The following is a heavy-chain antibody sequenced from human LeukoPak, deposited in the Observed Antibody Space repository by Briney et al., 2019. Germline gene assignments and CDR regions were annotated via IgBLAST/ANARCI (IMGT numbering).Heavy chain of an antibody. CDR2: IYRSGNT. V-gene: IGHV4-61*02. J-gene: IGHJ3*02. D-gene: IGHD1-14*01. CDR3: ARDPTTGAFDI. Sequence: SQTLSLTCTVSGGSISSDKYYWSWIRQPAGKGLEWIGRIYRSGNTNYSPSLKSRVTISVDTSKNQFSLNLNSVTAADTAIYYCARDPTTGAFDIWGQGTMVTVSS. CDR1: GGSISSDKYY.